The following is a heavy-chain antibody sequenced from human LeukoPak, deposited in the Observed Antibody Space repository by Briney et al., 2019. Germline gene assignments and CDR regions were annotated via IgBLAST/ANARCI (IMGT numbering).Heavy chain of an antibody. CDR1: GFTFSIYA. D-gene: IGHD3-10*01. CDR3: ATITMVRGVRNYFDY. J-gene: IGHJ4*02. Sequence: GGSLRLSCAASGFTFSIYAMSWIRQAPGKGLEWVSGISGSGGDTYYADSAKGRFTISRDNSRNTLYLQMNSLRAEDTAVYYCATITMVRGVRNYFDYWGQGTLVTVSS. CDR2: ISGSGGDT. V-gene: IGHV3-23*01.